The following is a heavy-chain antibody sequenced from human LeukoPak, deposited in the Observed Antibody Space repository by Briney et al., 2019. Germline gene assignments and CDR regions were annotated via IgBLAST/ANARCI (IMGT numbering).Heavy chain of an antibody. D-gene: IGHD6-19*01. V-gene: IGHV4-59*01. CDR1: GGSISSYY. Sequence: SETLSLTCTVSGGSISSYYWSWLRQPPGKGLEWLGYIYYSGSTIYNPSLKSRVTISVDTSKNQFSLKLSSVTAADTAVYYCARLAVAGPSYYFDYWGQGTLVTVSS. CDR3: ARLAVAGPSYYFDY. CDR2: IYYSGST. J-gene: IGHJ4*02.